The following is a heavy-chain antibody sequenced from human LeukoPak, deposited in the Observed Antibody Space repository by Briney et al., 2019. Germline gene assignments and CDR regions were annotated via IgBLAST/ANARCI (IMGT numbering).Heavy chain of an antibody. J-gene: IGHJ4*02. D-gene: IGHD3-22*01. CDR3: AGEGHYYDSTGYYYGGEDY. Sequence: PSETLSLTCTVSGGSITTYYWSWIRQPAGKGLKWIGRIYTRGSTNYNPSPKSRVTMSVDTSKNQFSLKLSSVTAADTAVYYCAGEGHYYDSTGYYYGGEDYWGQGTLVTVSS. V-gene: IGHV4-4*07. CDR2: IYTRGST. CDR1: GGSITTYY.